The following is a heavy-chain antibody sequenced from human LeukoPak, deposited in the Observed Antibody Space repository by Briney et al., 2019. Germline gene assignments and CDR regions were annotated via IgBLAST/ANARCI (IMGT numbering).Heavy chain of an antibody. J-gene: IGHJ5*02. CDR2: IYDRGST. CDR1: GDSISSHY. Sequence: SETLSLTCSVSGDSISSHYWSWIRQPPGKGLEWIAYIYDRGSTTYNPSLKSRITTSVDRPKNQFFLNVTSLTAADTAVYYCARSRQASGLFSSWGQGTLVVVSS. V-gene: IGHV4-59*11. CDR3: ARSRQASGLFSS. D-gene: IGHD3-10*01.